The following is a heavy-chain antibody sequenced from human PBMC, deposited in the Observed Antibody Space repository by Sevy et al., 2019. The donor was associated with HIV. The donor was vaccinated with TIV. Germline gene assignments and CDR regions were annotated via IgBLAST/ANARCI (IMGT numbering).Heavy chain of an antibody. CDR2: ISPSSGLT. D-gene: IGHD2-21*02. CDR1: GYTFINYD. Sequence: ASVKVSCKASGYTFINYDMQWVRQAPGQGLEWMALISPSSGLTTYAQKFQDRVTLTRDTSTNTVYMELSGLTSEDTAGYYCARLRSCGGACYIFDYWGQGALVTVSS. J-gene: IGHJ4*02. CDR3: ARLRSCGGACYIFDY. V-gene: IGHV1-46*01.